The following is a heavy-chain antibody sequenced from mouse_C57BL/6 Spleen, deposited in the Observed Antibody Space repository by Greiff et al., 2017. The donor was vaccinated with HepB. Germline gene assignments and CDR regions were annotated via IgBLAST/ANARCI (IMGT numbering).Heavy chain of an antibody. D-gene: IGHD2-5*01. CDR2: IYPRSGNT. V-gene: IGHV1-81*01. CDR3: ARRDRYYSNYGGDWYFDV. J-gene: IGHJ1*03. CDR1: GYTFTSYG. Sequence: QVQLQQSGAELARPGASVKLSCKASGYTFTSYGISWVKQRTGQGLEWIGEIYPRSGNTYYNEKFKGKATLTADKSSSTAYMELRSLTSEDSAVYFCARRDRYYSNYGGDWYFDVWGTGTTVTVSS.